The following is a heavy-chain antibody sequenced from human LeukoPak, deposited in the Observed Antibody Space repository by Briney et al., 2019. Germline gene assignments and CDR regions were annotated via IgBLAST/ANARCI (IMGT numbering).Heavy chain of an antibody. J-gene: IGHJ4*02. CDR1: GGSISSSSYY. CDR2: IYYSGST. Sequence: PSETLSLTCTVSGGSISSSSYYWSWIRQPPGKGLEWIGYIYYSGSTNYNPSLKSRVTISVDTSKNQFSLKLSSVTAADTAVYYCARVRRDYYGSGSYPYFDYWGQGTLVTVSS. V-gene: IGHV4-61*01. D-gene: IGHD3-10*01. CDR3: ARVRRDYYGSGSYPYFDY.